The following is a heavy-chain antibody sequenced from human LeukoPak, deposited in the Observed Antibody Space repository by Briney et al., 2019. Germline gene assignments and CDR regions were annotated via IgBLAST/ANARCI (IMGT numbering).Heavy chain of an antibody. Sequence: SETLSLTCTVSGGSISSYYWSWIRQPPGKGLEWIGYIYTSGSTNYNPSLKSRVTISVDTSNNQFSLKLSSVTAGDTAVYYCAGSLAARLVYWGQGTLVTVSS. V-gene: IGHV4-4*09. J-gene: IGHJ4*02. D-gene: IGHD6-6*01. CDR2: IYTSGST. CDR3: AGSLAARLVY. CDR1: GGSISSYY.